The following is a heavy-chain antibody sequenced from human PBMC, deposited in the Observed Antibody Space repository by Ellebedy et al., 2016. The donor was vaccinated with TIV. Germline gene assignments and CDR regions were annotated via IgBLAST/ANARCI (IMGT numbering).Heavy chain of an antibody. Sequence: GESLKIYCAVSGFTFSSYAMSWVRQAPGKGLEWVSRLSGSGGSTYYADSVKGRFTISRDNSKNTLYLPMNSLRAEDTAVYYCAKRVTMVRGVITYYHYAMDVWGQGTTVTVSS. CDR2: LSGSGGST. CDR1: GFTFSSYA. J-gene: IGHJ6*02. V-gene: IGHV3-23*01. D-gene: IGHD3-10*01. CDR3: AKRVTMVRGVITYYHYAMDV.